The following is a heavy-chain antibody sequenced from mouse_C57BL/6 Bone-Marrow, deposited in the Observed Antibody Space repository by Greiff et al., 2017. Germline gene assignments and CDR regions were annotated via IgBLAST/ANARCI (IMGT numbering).Heavy chain of an antibody. V-gene: IGHV1-69*01. D-gene: IGHD1-1*01. CDR3: ARGVTTVEAWFAY. CDR1: GYTFTSYW. Sequence: QVQLKQPGAELVMPGASVKLSCKASGYTFTSYWMHWVKQRPGQGLEWIGEIDPSDSYTNYNPKFKGKSTLTVDNSSSPAYMQLSSLTSEDSAGYYCARGVTTVEAWFAYWGQGTLVTVSA. J-gene: IGHJ3*01. CDR2: IDPSDSYT.